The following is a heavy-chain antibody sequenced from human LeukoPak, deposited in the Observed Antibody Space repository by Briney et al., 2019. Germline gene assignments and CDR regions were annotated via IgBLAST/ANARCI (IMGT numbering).Heavy chain of an antibody. CDR3: ARGDSSGGYHYMDV. CDR2: IYYSGST. CDR1: GGSISSYY. V-gene: IGHV4-59*01. D-gene: IGHD3-22*01. J-gene: IGHJ6*03. Sequence: SETLSLTCTVSGGSISSYYWSWIRQPPGKGLEWIGYIYYSGSTNYNPSLKSRVTISVDTSKNQFSLKLSSVTAADTAVYYCARGDSSGGYHYMDVWGKGTTVTISS.